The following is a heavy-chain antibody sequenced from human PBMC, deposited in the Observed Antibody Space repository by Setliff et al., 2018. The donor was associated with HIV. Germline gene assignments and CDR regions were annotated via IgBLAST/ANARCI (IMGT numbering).Heavy chain of an antibody. V-gene: IGHV1-18*01. CDR1: GYTFTSYD. D-gene: IGHD3-22*01. J-gene: IGHJ6*02. Sequence: ASVKVSCKASGYTFTSYDISWVRQAPGQGLEWMGWINAYNGNTNYAQKLQGRVTMTTDTSTSTAYMELRSLRSDDTAVYYCAREIGDYYDSSGYYPPTDYYYGMDVWGQGTTVTVSS. CDR3: AREIGDYYDSSGYYPPTDYYYGMDV. CDR2: INAYNGNT.